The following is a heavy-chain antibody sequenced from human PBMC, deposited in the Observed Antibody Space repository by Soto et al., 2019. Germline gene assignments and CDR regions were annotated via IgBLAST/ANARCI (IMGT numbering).Heavy chain of an antibody. J-gene: IGHJ3*02. CDR3: ARDRENYYYDSSGPFDI. CDR1: GCTFSSYW. D-gene: IGHD3-22*01. Sequence: EVQLVESGGGLVQPGGYLRLSCAASGCTFSSYWMHWVRQAPGKGLVWVSRINSDGSSTSYADSVKGRFTISRDNAKNTLYLQMNSLRAEDTAVYYCARDRENYYYDSSGPFDIWGQGTMVTVSS. CDR2: INSDGSST. V-gene: IGHV3-74*01.